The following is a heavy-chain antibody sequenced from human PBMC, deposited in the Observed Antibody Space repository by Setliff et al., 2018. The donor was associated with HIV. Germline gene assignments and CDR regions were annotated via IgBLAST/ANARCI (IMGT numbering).Heavy chain of an antibody. Sequence: EASVKVSCKASGYSFTTSGVSWVRQAPGQGLEWMGWINIRSGNTNYAQKLQGRVTMTTDTSTSTAYMELRSLRSDDTAVYYCASRSGYSSGWYVDYFDYWGQGTLVTVSS. V-gene: IGHV1-18*01. J-gene: IGHJ4*02. CDR1: GYSFTTSG. D-gene: IGHD6-19*01. CDR2: INIRSGNT. CDR3: ASRSGYSSGWYVDYFDY.